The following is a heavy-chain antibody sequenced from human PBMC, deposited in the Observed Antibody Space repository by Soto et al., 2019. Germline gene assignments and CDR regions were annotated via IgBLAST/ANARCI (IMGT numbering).Heavy chain of an antibody. V-gene: IGHV3-23*01. CDR3: AKEPGVDFGDYCDY. J-gene: IGHJ4*02. Sequence: EVQLLESGGSLVQPGGSLRLSCAASGFSFREFAMGWVRQAPGKGLEWVSGISGSGSNTYYADSVKGRFTISRDNSKNTLYLQMNSLGPADTAVYYCAKEPGVDFGDYCDYWGQGTLVTVSS. CDR1: GFSFREFA. D-gene: IGHD4-17*01. CDR2: ISGSGSNT.